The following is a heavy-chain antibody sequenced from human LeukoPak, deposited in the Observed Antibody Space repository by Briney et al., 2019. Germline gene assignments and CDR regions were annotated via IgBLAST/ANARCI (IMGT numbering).Heavy chain of an antibody. CDR2: IYYSGST. CDR1: GGSFSGYY. Sequence: RPSETLSLTCAVYGGSFSGYYWSWIRQPPGKGLEWIGYIYYSGSTNYNPSLKSRVTISVDTSKNQFSLKLSSVTAADTAVYYCARHQNDWYFDLWGRGTLVTVSS. J-gene: IGHJ2*01. D-gene: IGHD1-1*01. CDR3: ARHQNDWYFDL. V-gene: IGHV4-59*08.